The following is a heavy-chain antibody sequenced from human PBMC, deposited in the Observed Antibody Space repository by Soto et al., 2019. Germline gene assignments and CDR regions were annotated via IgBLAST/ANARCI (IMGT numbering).Heavy chain of an antibody. CDR3: ARWLRPYYFDY. J-gene: IGHJ4*02. Sequence: SETLSLTCTVSGGSISSYYWSWIRQPPGKGLGWIGCIYYSGSSNYNPSLKSRVTISVDTSKNQFSLKLSSVTAADTAVYYCARWLRPYYFDYWGQGTLVTSPQ. D-gene: IGHD5-12*01. CDR2: IYYSGSS. CDR1: GGSISSYY. V-gene: IGHV4-59*01.